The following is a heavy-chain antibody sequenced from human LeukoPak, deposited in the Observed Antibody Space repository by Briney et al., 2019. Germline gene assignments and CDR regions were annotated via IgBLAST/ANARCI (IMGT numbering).Heavy chain of an antibody. Sequence: GGSLRLSCAASGFTFSSYSMNWVRQAPGKGLEWVSSISSSSSYIYYADSVKGRFTISRDNAKNSLYLQMNSLRAEDTAVYYCARGLYGWKIVLMVYANYGMDVWGQGTTVTVSS. V-gene: IGHV3-21*01. CDR2: ISSSSSYI. CDR3: ARGLYGWKIVLMVYANYGMDV. CDR1: GFTFSSYS. J-gene: IGHJ6*02. D-gene: IGHD2-8*01.